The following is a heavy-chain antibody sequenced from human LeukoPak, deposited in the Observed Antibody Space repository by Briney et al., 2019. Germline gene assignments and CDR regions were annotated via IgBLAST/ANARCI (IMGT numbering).Heavy chain of an antibody. CDR2: ISGDGGST. Sequence: GGSLRLSCAASGFTFDDYAMHWVRQAPGKGLEWVSLISGDGGSTYYADSVKGRFTISRDNSKNSLYLQLNSLRTEDTALYYCATRDGIAVAAADDYWGQGTLVTVSS. D-gene: IGHD6-19*01. V-gene: IGHV3-43*02. J-gene: IGHJ4*02. CDR3: ATRDGIAVAAADDY. CDR1: GFTFDDYA.